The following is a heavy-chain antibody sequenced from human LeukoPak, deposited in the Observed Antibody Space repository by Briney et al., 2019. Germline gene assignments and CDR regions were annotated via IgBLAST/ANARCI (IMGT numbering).Heavy chain of an antibody. J-gene: IGHJ3*02. V-gene: IGHV1-2*02. D-gene: IGHD3-10*01. CDR2: INPNSGGT. Sequence: ASVKVSCKASGYTFTGYYMHWVRQAPGQGLEWMGWINPNSGGTNYAQKFQGRVTMTRDTSISTAYMELSRLRSDDTAVYYCARDPYLVWPRPSAFDIWGQGTMVTVSS. CDR3: ARDPYLVWPRPSAFDI. CDR1: GYTFTGYY.